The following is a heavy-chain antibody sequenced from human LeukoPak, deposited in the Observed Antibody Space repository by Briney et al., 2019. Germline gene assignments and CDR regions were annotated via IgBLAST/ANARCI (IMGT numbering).Heavy chain of an antibody. Sequence: GGSLRLSCAASGFTFDTYWMHWVRQAPGKGLVWVSRVNTDGSSTNYADSVKGRFTISRDNAKNTLYLQMNSLRAEDTAVYYCARDAAFYYGSGRFQHWGQGTLVTVSS. CDR1: GFTFDTYW. CDR3: ARDAAFYYGSGRFQH. V-gene: IGHV3-74*01. J-gene: IGHJ1*01. CDR2: VNTDGSST. D-gene: IGHD3-10*01.